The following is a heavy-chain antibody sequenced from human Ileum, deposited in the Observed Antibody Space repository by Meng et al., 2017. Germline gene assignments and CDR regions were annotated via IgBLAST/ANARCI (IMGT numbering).Heavy chain of an antibody. D-gene: IGHD2-15*01. CDR3: ARLMVVGNTGYHFDN. Sequence: VQLQESGPGLVKLSETLSLTGTVSGGFISNYYWSWIRQPPRKGLEWIGYIYYSGSTNYNSSLKSRVTISVDTSKNQFSLKLSSVTAADTAVYYCARLMVVGNTGYHFDNWGQGTLVTVSS. V-gene: IGHV4-59*08. J-gene: IGHJ4*02. CDR2: IYYSGST. CDR1: GGFISNYY.